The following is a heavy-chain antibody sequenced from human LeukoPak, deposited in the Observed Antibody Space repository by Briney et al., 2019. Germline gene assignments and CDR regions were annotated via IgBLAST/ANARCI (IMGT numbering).Heavy chain of an antibody. V-gene: IGHV4-39*01. J-gene: IGHJ4*02. CDR3: ARFLSARSGSYFDY. Sequence: SETLSLTCTVSGGSISSSSYYWGWIRQPPGKGLEWIGNIYYSGTTYYNPSLKSRVTISVDTYKTQFSLKLSSVTAADTAVYYCARFLSARSGSYFDYWGQGTLATVSS. CDR1: GGSISSSSYY. CDR2: IYYSGTT. D-gene: IGHD6-19*01.